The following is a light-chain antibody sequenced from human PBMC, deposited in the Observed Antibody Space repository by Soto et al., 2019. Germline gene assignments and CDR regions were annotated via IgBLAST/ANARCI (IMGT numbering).Light chain of an antibody. CDR3: QSYDSSLSGGV. CDR2: GNN. Sequence: QSVLTQPPSASGTPGQRVTISCSGSVSSIGTNTVNWYRQLPGTAPKLLIYGNNQRPSGVPDRFSGSKSGTSASLDISGLQSEDEADYYCQSYDSSLSGGVFGGGTKLTVL. CDR1: VSSIGTNT. J-gene: IGLJ2*01. V-gene: IGLV1-44*01.